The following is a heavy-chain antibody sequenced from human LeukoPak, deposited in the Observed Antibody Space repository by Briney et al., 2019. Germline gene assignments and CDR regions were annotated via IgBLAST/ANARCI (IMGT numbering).Heavy chain of an antibody. V-gene: IGHV4-59*08. CDR2: IYYSGST. Sequence: SETLSLTCTVSGGSINNYYWDWIRQPPGKGLEWIGHIYYSGSTVYNPSLKSRVTISVDTSGNRFSLTLSSVTAADTAVYYCARLGACGSNWCLADYWGQGTLVTVSS. D-gene: IGHD2-21*01. J-gene: IGHJ4*02. CDR1: GGSINNYY. CDR3: ARLGACGSNWCLADY.